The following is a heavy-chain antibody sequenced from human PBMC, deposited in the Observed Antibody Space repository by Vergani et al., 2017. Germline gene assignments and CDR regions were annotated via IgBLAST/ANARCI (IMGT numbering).Heavy chain of an antibody. V-gene: IGHV3-23*01. J-gene: IGHJ4*02. CDR1: GFTFSSDA. Sequence: EVQLLESGGGLVQPGGSLRVPCAASGFTFSSDAMSWVRQAPAKGLEWVSAINRGSTTYYADSVKGRFTISRDNSKNTVFLQMNSLRAEDTAVYYCAEEGRSGITPFVADWGQGTLVTVSS. D-gene: IGHD1-14*01. CDR2: INRGSTT. CDR3: AEEGRSGITPFVAD.